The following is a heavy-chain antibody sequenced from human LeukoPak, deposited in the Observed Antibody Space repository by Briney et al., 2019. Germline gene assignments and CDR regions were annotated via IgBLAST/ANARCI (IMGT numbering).Heavy chain of an antibody. CDR1: GFTFSRFG. D-gene: IGHD1-26*01. J-gene: IGHJ6*03. CDR3: VKDGPQGSPFPQYYSYYMDV. V-gene: IGHV3-30*02. Sequence: GGSLRLSCAASGFTFSRFGMHWVRQAPGKGLEWVALIRYDGSYKYYADSVKGRFTISRDNSKNMLHLQMNSLRGEDTAVYYCVKDGPQGSPFPQYYSYYMDVWGKGTTVTVSS. CDR2: IRYDGSYK.